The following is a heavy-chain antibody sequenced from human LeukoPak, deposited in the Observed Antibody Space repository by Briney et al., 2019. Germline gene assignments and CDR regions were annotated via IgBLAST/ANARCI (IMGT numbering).Heavy chain of an antibody. V-gene: IGHV3-48*03. CDR3: ARRGNTAMDFDY. D-gene: IGHD5-18*01. Sequence: GGSLRLSCAASGFTFSSYEVNWVRQAPGKGLEWVSYISSGGATIYYADSVKGRFTISRDNAKNSLYLQMNSLRAEDTAVYYCARRGNTAMDFDYWGQGTLVTVSS. CDR1: GFTFSSYE. CDR2: ISSGGATI. J-gene: IGHJ4*02.